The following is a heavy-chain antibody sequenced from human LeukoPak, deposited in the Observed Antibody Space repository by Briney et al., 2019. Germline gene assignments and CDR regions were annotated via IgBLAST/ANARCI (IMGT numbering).Heavy chain of an antibody. Sequence: PSQTLSLTCTVSGGSISSGDHYWSWIRQPPGKGLEWIGYIYYSGSTYYNPSLKSRVTISVDTSKNQFSLKLSSVTAADTAVYYCARDLGIAATTDYWGQGTLVTVSS. CDR1: GGSISSGDHY. J-gene: IGHJ4*02. CDR3: ARDLGIAATTDY. CDR2: IYYSGST. D-gene: IGHD6-13*01. V-gene: IGHV4-30-4*01.